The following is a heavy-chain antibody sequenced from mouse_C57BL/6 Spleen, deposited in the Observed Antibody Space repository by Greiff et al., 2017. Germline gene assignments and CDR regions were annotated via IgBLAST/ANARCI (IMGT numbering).Heavy chain of an antibody. CDR1: GYTFTDYN. CDR2: INPNNGCT. V-gene: IGHV1-18*01. J-gene: IGHJ3*01. CDR3: AGGGMGGGFAY. D-gene: IGHD4-1*01. Sequence: EVQLQQSGPELVKPGASVKISCKASGYTFTDYNMDWVKQSPGKSLEWIGDINPNNGCTIYNQKFKGKATLTVDKSSSTAYMELRSLTSEDAAVYYCAGGGMGGGFAYWGQGTLVTVSA.